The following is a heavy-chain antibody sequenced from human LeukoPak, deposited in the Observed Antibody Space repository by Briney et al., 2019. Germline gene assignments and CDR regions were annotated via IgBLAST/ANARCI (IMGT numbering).Heavy chain of an antibody. D-gene: IGHD6-13*01. V-gene: IGHV3-30-3*01. Sequence: GGSLRLSCAASGFTFSSYPMHWVRQAPGKGLAWVAVISSDGSNKYYADSVKGRFTISRDNSKNTLYLQMNSLRAEDTAVYYCARDNSHSSIYSTRGNAFDIWGQGTMVTVSS. J-gene: IGHJ3*02. CDR1: GFTFSSYP. CDR3: ARDNSHSSIYSTRGNAFDI. CDR2: ISSDGSNK.